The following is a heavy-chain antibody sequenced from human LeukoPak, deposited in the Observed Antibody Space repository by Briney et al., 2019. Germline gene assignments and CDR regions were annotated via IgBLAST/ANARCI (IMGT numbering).Heavy chain of an antibody. Sequence: GASVKVSCKASGYTFTAFYMHWVRQAPGQGLEWMGRINPNSGGTKYAQKFQGRVTMTTDTSINTAYLELSRLRSDDTAVYYCARGGASSSWYPNPIDYWGQGTLVTVSS. V-gene: IGHV1-2*06. CDR3: ARGGASSSWYPNPIDY. CDR2: INPNSGGT. J-gene: IGHJ4*02. CDR1: GYTFTAFY. D-gene: IGHD6-13*01.